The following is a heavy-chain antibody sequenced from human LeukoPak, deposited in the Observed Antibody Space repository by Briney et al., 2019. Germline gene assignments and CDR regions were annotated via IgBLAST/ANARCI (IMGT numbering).Heavy chain of an antibody. J-gene: IGHJ4*02. D-gene: IGHD2-8*01. CDR1: GYTFTSYG. Sequence: ASVKVSCKASGYTFTSYGISWVRQAPGQGLEWMGWISAHNGNTNYAQKLQGRVTMTTDTSTSTAYMELRSLRSDDTAVYYCARAVSRQNPHLYGYWGQGTLVTVSS. V-gene: IGHV1-18*04. CDR2: ISAHNGNT. CDR3: ARAVSRQNPHLYGY.